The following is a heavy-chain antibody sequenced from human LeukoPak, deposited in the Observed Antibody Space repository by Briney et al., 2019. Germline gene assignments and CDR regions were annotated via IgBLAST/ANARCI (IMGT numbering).Heavy chain of an antibody. D-gene: IGHD3-16*01. CDR3: ARPDTAPGGVWYYDY. J-gene: IGHJ4*02. V-gene: IGHV3-7*01. CDR1: GFTFSRYW. Sequence: GGSLRLSCAASGFTFSRYWMHWVRQAPGKGLEWVANIKQDGSEKYYVDSVRGRFTISRDNSKNSLYLQIISLRAEDTAVYYCARPDTAPGGVWYYDYWGQGTLVTVSS. CDR2: IKQDGSEK.